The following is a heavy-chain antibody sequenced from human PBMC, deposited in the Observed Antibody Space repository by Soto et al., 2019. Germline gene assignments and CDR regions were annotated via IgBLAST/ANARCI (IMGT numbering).Heavy chain of an antibody. D-gene: IGHD3-22*01. CDR1: GYRFTSYW. CDR2: IFPSDSDT. V-gene: IGHV5-51*01. Sequence: GESLKISCRTSGYRFTSYWIAWVRQMPGKGLEWMGIIFPSDSDTRYSPSFQGQVTISADRSTSTVFLQWASLEGSVTAVYFCARKDKSGYFNWFDPWGQGTLVTVSS. CDR3: ARKDKSGYFNWFDP. J-gene: IGHJ5*02.